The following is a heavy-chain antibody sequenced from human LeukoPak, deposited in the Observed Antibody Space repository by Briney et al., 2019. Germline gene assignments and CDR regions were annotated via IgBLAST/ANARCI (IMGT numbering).Heavy chain of an antibody. CDR1: GYTFTSYD. CDR2: MNPNSGNT. CDR3: ARGRGRWLQFRAIDY. Sequence: GASVKVSCKASGYTFTSYDINWVRQATGQGREWMGWMNPNSGNTGYARKFQGRVTMTRTTSISTACMELSSLRSEDTAVYYCARGRGRWLQFRAIDYWGQGTLVTVSS. J-gene: IGHJ4*02. D-gene: IGHD5-24*01. V-gene: IGHV1-8*01.